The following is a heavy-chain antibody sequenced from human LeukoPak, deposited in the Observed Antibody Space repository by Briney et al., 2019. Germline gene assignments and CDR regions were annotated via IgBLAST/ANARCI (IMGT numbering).Heavy chain of an antibody. V-gene: IGHV4-39*07. CDR3: ARYSYNYYDSSGYYDDAFDI. CDR1: GDSVSRSDSY. D-gene: IGHD3-22*01. J-gene: IGHJ3*02. CDR2: IYYSGRT. Sequence: SETLSLTCSVSGDSVSRSDSYWDWIRQPPGKGLEWIGTIYYSGRTYYSPSLKSRVTISVDTSKNQFSLKLSSVTAADTAVYYCARYSYNYYDSSGYYDDAFDIWGQGTMVTVSS.